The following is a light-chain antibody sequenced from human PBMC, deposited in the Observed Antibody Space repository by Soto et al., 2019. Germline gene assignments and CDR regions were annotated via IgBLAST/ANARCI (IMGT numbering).Light chain of an antibody. V-gene: IGKV3-11*01. J-gene: IGKJ4*01. Sequence: EIEMTQSPATLSVSPGEGATLSCRASQSVGSDLAWYQQKPGQAPRLLIYDASNTATGIPARFSGSGSGTDFTLTISSLEPEDFAVYYCQQRSNWTLTFGGGTKVDIK. CDR3: QQRSNWTLT. CDR1: QSVGSD. CDR2: DAS.